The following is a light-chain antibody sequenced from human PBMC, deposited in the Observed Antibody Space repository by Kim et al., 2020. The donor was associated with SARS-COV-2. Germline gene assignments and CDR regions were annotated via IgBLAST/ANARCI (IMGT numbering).Light chain of an antibody. Sequence: ASVGDRVTISCRASQNIGTYLKWYQQKPGKAPQLLIYAASSLRSGVPSRFSGSGSGTDFTLTIGSLQPDDFATYYCQQSYSTPLHSFGQGTKLEI. J-gene: IGKJ2*03. V-gene: IGKV1-39*01. CDR2: AAS. CDR3: QQSYSTPLHS. CDR1: QNIGTY.